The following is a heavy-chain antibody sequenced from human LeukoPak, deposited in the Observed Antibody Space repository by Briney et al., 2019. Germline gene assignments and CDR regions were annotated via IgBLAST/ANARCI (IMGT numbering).Heavy chain of an antibody. D-gene: IGHD2-2*02. CDR3: ARGEYQLLYYYFDY. J-gene: IGHJ4*02. CDR1: GGSISSYY. V-gene: IGHV4-59*01. Sequence: PSETLSLTCTVSGGSISSYYWSWIRQPPGKELEWIGYIYYSGSTNYNPSLKSRVTISVDTSKNQFSLKLSSVTAADTAVYYCARGEYQLLYYYFDYWGQGTLVTVSS. CDR2: IYYSGST.